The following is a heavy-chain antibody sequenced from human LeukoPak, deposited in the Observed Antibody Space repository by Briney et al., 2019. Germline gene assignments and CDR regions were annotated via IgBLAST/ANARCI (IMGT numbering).Heavy chain of an antibody. CDR1: GGPFSGYF. D-gene: IGHD3-10*01. V-gene: IGHV4-34*01. CDR2: IHSSGTT. J-gene: IGHJ4*02. CDR3: ARRYYYNLGSFPFDF. Sequence: SETLSLTCAVSGGPFSGYFWSWIRQSSGKGLEWIGEIHSSGTTNYNPSLSSRVTISEDTSKNQFYLNLSSVTAADTAVYYCARRYYYNLGSFPFDFWGQGTLVTVSS.